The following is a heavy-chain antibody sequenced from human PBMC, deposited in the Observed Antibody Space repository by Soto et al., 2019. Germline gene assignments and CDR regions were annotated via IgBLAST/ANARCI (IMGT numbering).Heavy chain of an antibody. CDR2: VSDDGGTK. J-gene: IGHJ6*02. CDR1: VFTFSSYG. V-gene: IGHV3-30*18. Sequence: WGSLRLSCAASVFTFSSYGMHWVRQAPCKWLEWVAVVSDDGGTKIYADFVKGRFTASRENSMGTLYLQMNSLRAEDTALYYCAKDISVSSYYYYGMDVWGQGTTVTVS. CDR3: AKDISVSSYYYYGMDV.